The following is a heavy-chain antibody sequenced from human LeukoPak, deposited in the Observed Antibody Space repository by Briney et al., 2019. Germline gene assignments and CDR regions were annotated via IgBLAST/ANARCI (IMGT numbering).Heavy chain of an antibody. CDR1: GGTSSSYA. Sequence: TVKVSCKASGGTSSSYAISWVRQAPGQGLEWMGRIIPILGIANYAQKFQGRVTITADKSTSTAYMELSSLRSEDTAVYYCASYSRGGIAAADYYFDYWGQGTLVTVSS. J-gene: IGHJ4*02. CDR3: ASYSRGGIAAADYYFDY. D-gene: IGHD6-13*01. CDR2: IIPILGIA. V-gene: IGHV1-69*04.